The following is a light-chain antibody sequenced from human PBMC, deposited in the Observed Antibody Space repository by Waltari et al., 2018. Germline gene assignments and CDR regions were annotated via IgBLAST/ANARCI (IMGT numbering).Light chain of an antibody. Sequence: DIVMAQSPDSLAVSLGERATINCQSSQSVLYSSNNKTYLAWYQQKPGQPPTLLIYWASTRESGVPDRFSGSGSGTDFTLTISSLQAEDVAVYYCQQYYTTPWTFGQGTKVEIK. V-gene: IGKV4-1*01. CDR1: QSVLYSSNNKTY. J-gene: IGKJ1*01. CDR2: WAS. CDR3: QQYYTTPWT.